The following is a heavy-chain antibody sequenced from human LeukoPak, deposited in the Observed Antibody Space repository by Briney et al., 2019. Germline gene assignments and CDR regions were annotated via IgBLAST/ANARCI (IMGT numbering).Heavy chain of an antibody. Sequence: SETLSLTCAVYGGSFSGYYWSWIRQPPGKGLEWIGEINHSGSTNYNPSLKSRVTISVDTSKNQFSLKLSSVTAADTAVYYCAREGDYGDYYFDYWDQGTLVTVSS. CDR2: INHSGST. J-gene: IGHJ4*02. D-gene: IGHD4-17*01. CDR3: AREGDYGDYYFDY. V-gene: IGHV4-34*01. CDR1: GGSFSGYY.